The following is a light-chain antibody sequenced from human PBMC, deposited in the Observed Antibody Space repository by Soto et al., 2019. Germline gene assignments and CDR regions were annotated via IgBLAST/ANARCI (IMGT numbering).Light chain of an antibody. V-gene: IGKV3-20*01. CDR2: GAS. Sequence: EIVLTQSPGTLSLSPGERATISYKASQSVGSTYLACYQQKPGQTPRLLIYGASSRATGIPDRFSGSGSGTDFTLTISRLEPEDFAVYYCQLYGSSITFGQGTRLEIK. CDR3: QLYGSSIT. J-gene: IGKJ5*01. CDR1: QSVGSTY.